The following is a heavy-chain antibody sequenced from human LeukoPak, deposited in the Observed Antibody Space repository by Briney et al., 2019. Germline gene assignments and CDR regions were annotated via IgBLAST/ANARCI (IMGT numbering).Heavy chain of an antibody. CDR3: ASNLRYCSGGSCYSNDF. CDR1: GGSISSSSYY. V-gene: IGHV4-39*01. CDR2: TYYSGST. D-gene: IGHD2-15*01. J-gene: IGHJ4*02. Sequence: TSETLSLTCTVSGGSISSSSYYWGWIRQPPGKGLEWIGSTYYSGSTYYNPSLKSRVTISVDTSNNQFSLRLSSVTAADTAVYYCASNLRYCSGGSCYSNDFWGQGTLVTVSP.